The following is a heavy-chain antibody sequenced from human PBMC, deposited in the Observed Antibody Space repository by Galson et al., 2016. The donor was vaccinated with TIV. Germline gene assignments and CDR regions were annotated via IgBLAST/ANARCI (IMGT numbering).Heavy chain of an antibody. V-gene: IGHV4-59*01. CDR2: VYYSGFT. J-gene: IGHJ4*02. D-gene: IGHD5-24*01. CDR3: ARGVGDGCTLSHIDN. CDR1: DGFISMYY. Sequence: ETLSLTCTVSDGFISMYYWSWIRQPPGKTLEWIGYVYYSGFTKYNPSLESRVTISLDTSNKQFSLKLTSVTAADTAVYYCARGVGDGCTLSHIDNWGQGTLVTVSS.